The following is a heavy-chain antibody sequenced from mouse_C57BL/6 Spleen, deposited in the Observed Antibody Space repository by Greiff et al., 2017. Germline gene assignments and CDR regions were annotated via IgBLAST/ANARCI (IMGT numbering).Heavy chain of an antibody. J-gene: IGHJ2*01. CDR2: ISSGGSYT. CDR3: ARLRYGSDYYDY. D-gene: IGHD2-10*02. V-gene: IGHV5-6*01. Sequence: EVKVVESGGDLVKPGGSLKLSCAASGFTFSSYGMSWVRQTPDKRLEWVATISSGGSYTYYPDSVKGRFTISRDNAKNTLYLQMSSLKSEDTAMSYCARLRYGSDYYDYWGQGTTLTVSS. CDR1: GFTFSSYG.